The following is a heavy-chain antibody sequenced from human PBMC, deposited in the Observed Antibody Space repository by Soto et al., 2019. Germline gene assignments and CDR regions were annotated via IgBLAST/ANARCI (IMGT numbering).Heavy chain of an antibody. CDR3: AKDSYCSSTSCYSYYYYYYGMDV. V-gene: IGHV3-30*18. D-gene: IGHD2-2*01. J-gene: IGHJ6*02. Sequence: GGSLRLSCAASGFTFSSYGMHWVRQAPGKGLEWVAVISYDGSNKYYADSVKGRFTISRDNSKNTLYLQMNSLRAEDTAVYYCAKDSYCSSTSCYSYYYYYYGMDVWGQGTTVTVSS. CDR1: GFTFSSYG. CDR2: ISYDGSNK.